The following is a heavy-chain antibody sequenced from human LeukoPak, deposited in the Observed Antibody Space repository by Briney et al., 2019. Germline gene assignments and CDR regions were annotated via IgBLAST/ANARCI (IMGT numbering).Heavy chain of an antibody. Sequence: SSETLSLTCAVYGGSFSGYYWSWIRQPPGKGLEWIGEINHSGSTNYNPPLKSRVTISVDTSKNQFSLKLSSVTAADTAVYYCASRAGGTFDYWGQGTLVTVSS. CDR1: GGSFSGYY. V-gene: IGHV4-34*01. D-gene: IGHD3-16*01. J-gene: IGHJ4*02. CDR3: ASRAGGTFDY. CDR2: INHSGST.